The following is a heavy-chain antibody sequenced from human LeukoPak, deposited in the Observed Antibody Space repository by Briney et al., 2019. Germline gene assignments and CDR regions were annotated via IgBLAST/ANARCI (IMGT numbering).Heavy chain of an antibody. CDR3: ARLISVAGTGAFDI. CDR1: AFTVRSNY. Sequence: GGSLRLSCAASAFTVRSNYMTWVRQAPGKGLEWVSVIYSGGTRYYADSVTGRFTISRDNSKNTLYLQMNTLRAEDTAVYYCARLISVAGTGAFDIWGQGTMVTVSS. D-gene: IGHD6-19*01. CDR2: IYSGGTR. V-gene: IGHV3-66*01. J-gene: IGHJ3*02.